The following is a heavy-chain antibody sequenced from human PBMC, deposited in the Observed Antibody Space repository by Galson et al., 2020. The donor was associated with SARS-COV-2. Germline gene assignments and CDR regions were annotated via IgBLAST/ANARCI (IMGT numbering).Heavy chain of an antibody. CDR2: MNPNSGNT. Sequence: ASVKVSCKASGYTFTSYDINWVRQATGQGLEWMGWMNPNSGNTGYAQKFQGRVTMTRNTSISTAYMELSSLRSEDTAVYYCARPPAKYYYYYYGMDVWGQGTTVTVS. V-gene: IGHV1-8*01. J-gene: IGHJ6*02. CDR1: GYTFTSYD. D-gene: IGHD2-15*01. CDR3: ARPPAKYYYYYYGMDV.